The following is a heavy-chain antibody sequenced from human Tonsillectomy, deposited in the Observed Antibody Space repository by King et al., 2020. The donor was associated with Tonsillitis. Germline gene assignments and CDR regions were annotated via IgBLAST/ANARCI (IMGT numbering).Heavy chain of an antibody. Sequence: VQLVESGGGLVQPGGSLRLSCAASGFTVSNNYMSWVRQAPGKGLEWVSLIYSGGNTYYADSVKGRFTISRDNFKNTLYLQMNSLRAEDTAVYYCASGEYSSRWHPPPDYWGQGTLVTVSS. CDR3: ASGEYSSRWHPPPDY. CDR1: GFTVSNNY. V-gene: IGHV3-66*01. D-gene: IGHD6-6*01. J-gene: IGHJ4*02. CDR2: IYSGGNT.